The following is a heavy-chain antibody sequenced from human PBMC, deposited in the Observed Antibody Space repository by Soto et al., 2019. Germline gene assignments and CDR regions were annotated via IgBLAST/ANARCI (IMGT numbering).Heavy chain of an antibody. CDR2: IWYDGSNK. CDR1: GFTFSSYG. V-gene: IGHV3-33*01. D-gene: IGHD3-9*01. CDR3: ARAPYYDILTGYLTDYYYYGMDV. Sequence: PGGSRRLSCAASGFTFSSYGMHWVRQAPGKGLEWVAVIWYDGSNKYYADSVKGRFTISRDNSKNTLYLQMNSLRAEDTAVYYCARAPYYDILTGYLTDYYYYGMDVWGQGTTVTVSS. J-gene: IGHJ6*02.